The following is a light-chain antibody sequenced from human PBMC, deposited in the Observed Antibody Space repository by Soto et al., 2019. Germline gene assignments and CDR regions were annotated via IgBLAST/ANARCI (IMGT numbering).Light chain of an antibody. CDR2: GAS. J-gene: IGKJ5*01. Sequence: EIVMTQSPATLSVSPGERVTLSCRASQSINSNLAWYQQKPGQAPRLLIFGASIRADGSSARFSGSGSGAEFTLTITSLQSEDFAVNYCQQYHNWPPITFGQGTRLEIK. CDR1: QSINSN. V-gene: IGKV3-15*01. CDR3: QQYHNWPPIT.